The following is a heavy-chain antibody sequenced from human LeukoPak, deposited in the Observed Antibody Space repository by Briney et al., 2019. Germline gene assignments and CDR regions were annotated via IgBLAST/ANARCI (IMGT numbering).Heavy chain of an antibody. V-gene: IGHV7-4-1*02. CDR2: INTNTGNP. J-gene: IGHJ4*02. D-gene: IGHD2-15*01. Sequence: ASVKVSCKASGYTFHSFAMNWVRQAPGQGLEWMGWINTNTGNPTYAQGFTGRFVFSLDTSVSTAYLQISSPKAEDTAVYYCAIWYCSGGRCYSNARTFDYWGQGTLVTVSS. CDR3: AIWYCSGGRCYSNARTFDY. CDR1: GYTFHSFA.